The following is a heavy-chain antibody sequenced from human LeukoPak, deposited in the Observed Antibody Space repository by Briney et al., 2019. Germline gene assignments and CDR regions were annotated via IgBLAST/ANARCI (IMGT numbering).Heavy chain of an antibody. D-gene: IGHD2/OR15-2a*01. CDR1: GFTFSRYG. V-gene: IGHV3-33*06. J-gene: IGHJ4*02. CDR2: IWYDGGIT. CDR3: AKADEMNMDY. Sequence: GGSLRLSCAASGFTFSRYGMHWVRQAPGKGLEWVAVIWYDGGITYYADSVMGRFTISKDNSRNMLYLQMNSLRAEDTAVYYCAKADEMNMDYWGQGTLVTVSS.